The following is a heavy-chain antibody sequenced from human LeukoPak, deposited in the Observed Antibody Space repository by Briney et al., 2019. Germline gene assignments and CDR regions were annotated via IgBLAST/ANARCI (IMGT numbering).Heavy chain of an antibody. V-gene: IGHV4-34*01. CDR2: INHSGST. Sequence: SETLSLTCAVYGGSFSGYYWSWIRQPPGKGLEWIGEINHSGSTNYNPSLKSRVTISVDTSKNQSSLKLSSVTAADTAVYYCARAHTVVTPRGAFDIWGQGTMVTVSS. D-gene: IGHD4-23*01. CDR3: ARAHTVVTPRGAFDI. J-gene: IGHJ3*02. CDR1: GGSFSGYY.